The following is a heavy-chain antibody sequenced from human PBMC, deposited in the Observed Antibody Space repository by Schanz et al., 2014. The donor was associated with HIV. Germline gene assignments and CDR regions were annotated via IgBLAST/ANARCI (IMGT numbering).Heavy chain of an antibody. D-gene: IGHD6-19*01. CDR1: GFIFSKYG. CDR2: KSNDGSNK. V-gene: IGHV3-30*18. Sequence: VQLVGAGGGVVQPGRSPRLSFAVSGFIFSKYGMHWVPPAPGKGLGGAAVKSNDGSNKYYADFVKGRFTIARDNSKNTLYLQMNSLRAEDTAVYYCAKGLRQWLVLGVSDYWGQGTLVTVSS. J-gene: IGHJ4*02. CDR3: AKGLRQWLVLGVSDY.